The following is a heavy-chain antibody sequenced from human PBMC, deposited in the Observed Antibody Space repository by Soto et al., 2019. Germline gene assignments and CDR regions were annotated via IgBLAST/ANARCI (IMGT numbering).Heavy chain of an antibody. D-gene: IGHD3-16*01. J-gene: IGHJ6*02. Sequence: SETLSLTCAVYGGSFSGYYWSWIRQPPGKGLEWIGEINHSGSTNYNPSLKSRVTISVDTSKNQFSLKLSSVTAADTAVYYCARGLGGTYYYYGMDVWGQGTTVTV. V-gene: IGHV4-34*01. CDR2: INHSGST. CDR3: ARGLGGTYYYYGMDV. CDR1: GGSFSGYY.